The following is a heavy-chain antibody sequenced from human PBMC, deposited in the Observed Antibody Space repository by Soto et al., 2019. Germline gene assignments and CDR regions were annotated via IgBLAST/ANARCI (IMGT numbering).Heavy chain of an antibody. CDR1: GGTFKNNG. Sequence: QVHLVQSGAEVKKAGSSVKVSCKAPGGTFKNNGISWVRQAPGQGLEWMGGIIPVFGTTNYAQKFQGRLTITADDFTSTVYMELSRLRYEDTAVYYCAKADGEQWLIPHLDNWGQGTLVTVS. CDR3: AKADGEQWLIPHLDN. D-gene: IGHD6-19*01. J-gene: IGHJ4*02. CDR2: IIPVFGTT. V-gene: IGHV1-69*01.